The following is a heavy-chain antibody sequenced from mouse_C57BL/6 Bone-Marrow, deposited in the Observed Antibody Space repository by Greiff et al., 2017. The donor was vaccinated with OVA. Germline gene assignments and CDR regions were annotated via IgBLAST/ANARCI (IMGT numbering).Heavy chain of an antibody. J-gene: IGHJ3*01. CDR1: GFTFSNYW. D-gene: IGHD1-1*01. CDR3: TAGYYGSMAY. V-gene: IGHV6-3*01. CDR2: IRLKSDNYAT. Sequence: DVQLQESGGGLVQPGGSMKLSCVASGFTFSNYWMNWVRQSPEKGLEWVAQIRLKSDNYATHYAESVKGRFTISRDDSKSSVYLQMNNLRAEDTGIYYCTAGYYGSMAYWGQGTLVTVSA.